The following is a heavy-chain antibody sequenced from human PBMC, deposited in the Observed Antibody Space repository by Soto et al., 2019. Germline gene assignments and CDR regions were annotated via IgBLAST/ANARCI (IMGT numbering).Heavy chain of an antibody. Sequence: ASVKVSCKASGYTFTSYGISWVRQAPGQGLEWMGWISAYNGNTNYAQKLQGRVTMTTDTSTSTAYMELRSLRSDDTAVYYCARDTAVAGTVFYYYYYGMDVWGQGTTVTVSS. D-gene: IGHD6-19*01. J-gene: IGHJ6*02. CDR1: GYTFTSYG. V-gene: IGHV1-18*04. CDR2: ISAYNGNT. CDR3: ARDTAVAGTVFYYYYYGMDV.